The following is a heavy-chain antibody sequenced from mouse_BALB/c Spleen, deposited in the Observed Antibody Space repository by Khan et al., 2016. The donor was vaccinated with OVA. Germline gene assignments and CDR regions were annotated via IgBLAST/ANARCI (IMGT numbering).Heavy chain of an antibody. D-gene: IGHD4-1*01. CDR1: GYSITSDYG. CDR2: IGYSGST. J-gene: IGHJ3*01. Sequence: VQLKESGPGLVKPSQSLSLTCTVTGYSITSDYGNWIRQFPGNKLEWMGYIGYSGSTSYNPSLKSRISITRDTSKNQFFLQLNSVTTEDTATYYCARLGPGFAYWGQGTLVTVSA. CDR3: ARLGPGFAY. V-gene: IGHV3-2*02.